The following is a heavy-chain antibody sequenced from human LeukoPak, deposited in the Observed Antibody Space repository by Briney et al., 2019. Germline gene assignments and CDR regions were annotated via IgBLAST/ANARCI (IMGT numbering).Heavy chain of an antibody. CDR3: ARNRRYCSSTSCFRGDWFDP. CDR1: GFTFSSYW. J-gene: IGHJ5*02. CDR2: IKQDGSEK. D-gene: IGHD2-2*01. V-gene: IGHV3-7*01. Sequence: GGSLRLSCAASGFTFSSYWMSWVRQAPGKGLEWVANIKQDGSEKYYVDSVKGRFTISRDNAKNSLYLQMNSLRAEDTAVYYCARNRRYCSSTSCFRGDWFDPWGQGTLVTVSS.